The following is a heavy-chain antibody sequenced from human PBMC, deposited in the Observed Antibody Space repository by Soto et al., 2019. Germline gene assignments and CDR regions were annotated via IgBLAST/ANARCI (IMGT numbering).Heavy chain of an antibody. CDR1: GGSISSGDYY. D-gene: IGHD3-3*01. CDR2: IYYSGST. J-gene: IGHJ4*02. V-gene: IGHV4-30-4*01. CDR3: ARGPRNYDFWSGYSIFDY. Sequence: SETLSLTCTVSGGSISSGDYYWSWIRQPPGKGLEWIGYIYYSGSTYYNPSLKSRVTISVDTSKNQFSLKLSSVTAADTAVYYCARGPRNYDFWSGYSIFDYWGQGTLVTVSS.